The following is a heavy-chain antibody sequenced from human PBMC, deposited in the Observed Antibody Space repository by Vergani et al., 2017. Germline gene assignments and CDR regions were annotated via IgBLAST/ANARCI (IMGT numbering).Heavy chain of an antibody. Sequence: QVQLVQSGAEVKKPGSSVKVSCKASGGTFSSYTISWVRQAPGQGLEWMGRIIPILGIANYAQKFQGRVTITADKSTSTAYTELSSLRSEDTAVYYCARGIAVAGRDAFDIWGQGTMVTVSS. CDR3: ARGIAVAGRDAFDI. CDR1: GGTFSSYT. J-gene: IGHJ3*02. CDR2: IIPILGIA. V-gene: IGHV1-69*02. D-gene: IGHD6-19*01.